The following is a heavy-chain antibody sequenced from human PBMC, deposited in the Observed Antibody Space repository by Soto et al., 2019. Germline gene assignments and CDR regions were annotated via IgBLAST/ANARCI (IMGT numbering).Heavy chain of an antibody. Sequence: GGSLRLSCAASGFTFSNYAMSWVRQAPGKGLEWVSLVSATAGTTYYTDSVKGRFTISRDNAKNSLYLQMNSLRAEDTAVYYCARSAVTNDAFDIWGQGTMVTVSS. V-gene: IGHV3-23*01. CDR3: ARSAVTNDAFDI. CDR2: VSATAGTT. CDR1: GFTFSNYA. D-gene: IGHD4-17*01. J-gene: IGHJ3*02.